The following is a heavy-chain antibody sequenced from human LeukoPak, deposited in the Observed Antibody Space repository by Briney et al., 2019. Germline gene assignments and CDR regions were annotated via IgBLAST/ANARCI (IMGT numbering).Heavy chain of an antibody. V-gene: IGHV3-43D*04. CDR2: ISWDGGST. J-gene: IGHJ4*02. CDR1: GFTFDDYD. CDR3: AKVGVGSGYYYFDY. D-gene: IGHD3-22*01. Sequence: GGFLRLSCAASGFTFDDYDMHWVRQAPGRGLEWLSLISWDGGSTYYADSVKGRFTISRDNSKNSLYLQMNSLRVEDTALYYCAKVGVGSGYYYFDYWGQGTLVTVSS.